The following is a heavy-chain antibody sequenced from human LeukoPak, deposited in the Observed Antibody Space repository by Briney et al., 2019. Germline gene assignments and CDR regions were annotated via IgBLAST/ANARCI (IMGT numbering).Heavy chain of an antibody. Sequence: GGSLRLSCAASGFTFSSYSMNWVRQAPGKGLEWVSSISSSCSYIYYADLVKGRFTISRDNAKNSLYLQMNSLRAEDTAVYYCARDRRSGDCGGDCPGGYFDYWGQGTLVTVSS. CDR3: ARDRRSGDCGGDCPGGYFDY. V-gene: IGHV3-21*01. CDR1: GFTFSSYS. J-gene: IGHJ4*02. D-gene: IGHD2-21*02. CDR2: ISSSCSYI.